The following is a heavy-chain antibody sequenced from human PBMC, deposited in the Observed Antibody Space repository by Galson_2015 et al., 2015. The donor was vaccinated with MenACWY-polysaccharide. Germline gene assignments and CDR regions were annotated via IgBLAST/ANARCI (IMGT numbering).Heavy chain of an antibody. CDR3: ARGAKIIGP. D-gene: IGHD3-16*01. CDR1: GFTLSGYW. Sequence: SLRLSCAASGFTLSGYWMTWVRQAPGKGLEWVANIKQNGSEKYNVDSVKGRFTISRDNAKNSLYLQMSSLRAEDTAVYYCARGAKIIGPWGQGTLVIVSS. CDR2: IKQNGSEK. V-gene: IGHV3-7*01. J-gene: IGHJ5*02.